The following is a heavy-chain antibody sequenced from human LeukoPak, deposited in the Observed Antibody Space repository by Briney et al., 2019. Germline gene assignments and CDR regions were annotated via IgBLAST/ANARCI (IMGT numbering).Heavy chain of an antibody. CDR1: GYTFTSYY. CDR2: INPSGGST. CDR3: ARGRNRRTGSGGRGLDY. Sequence: GASVKVSCKASGYTFTSYYMHWVRQAPGQGLEWMGIINPSGGSTSYAQKFQGRVTMTRDMSTSTVYMELSSLRSGDTAVYYCARGRNRRTGSGGRGLDYWGQGTLVTVSS. D-gene: IGHD3/OR15-3a*01. V-gene: IGHV1-46*01. J-gene: IGHJ4*02.